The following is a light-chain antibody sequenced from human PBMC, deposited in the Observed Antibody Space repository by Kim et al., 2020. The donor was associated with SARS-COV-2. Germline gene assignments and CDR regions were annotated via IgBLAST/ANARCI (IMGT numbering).Light chain of an antibody. CDR1: SLRSYY. J-gene: IGLJ3*02. CDR2: GKN. Sequence: SSELTQDPAVSVALGQTVRITCQGDSLRSYYASWYQQKPGQAPVLVIYGKNNRPSGIPDRFSGSSSGNTASLTITGAQAEDEADYCCNSRDSRGNLLVF. V-gene: IGLV3-19*01. CDR3: NSRDSRGNLLV.